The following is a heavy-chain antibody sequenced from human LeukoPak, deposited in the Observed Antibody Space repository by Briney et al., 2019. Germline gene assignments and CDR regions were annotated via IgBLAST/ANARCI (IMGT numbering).Heavy chain of an antibody. V-gene: IGHV1-2*02. CDR1: GYTFTGYY. CDR2: INPNSGGT. CDR3: ARDLDGYFSY. D-gene: IGHD5-24*01. Sequence: GASVKVSCKASGYTFTGYYMHWVRQAPGQGLEWMGWINPNSGGTNYAQKFQGRVTMTRDTSTSTVYMELSSLRSEDTAVYYCARDLDGYFSYWGQGTLVTVSS. J-gene: IGHJ4*02.